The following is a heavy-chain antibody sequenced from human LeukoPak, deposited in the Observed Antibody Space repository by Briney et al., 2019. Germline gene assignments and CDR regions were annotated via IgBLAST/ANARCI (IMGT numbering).Heavy chain of an antibody. D-gene: IGHD3-3*01. J-gene: IGHJ4*02. CDR3: ARDHITIFGVVTQVVDY. Sequence: PSETLSLTCTVSGGSISSYYWSWIRQPPGKGLEWIGCIYYSGSTNYNPSLKSRVTISVDTSKNQFSLKLSSVTAADTAVYYCARDHITIFGVVTQVVDYWGQGTLVTVSS. CDR1: GGSISSYY. CDR2: IYYSGST. V-gene: IGHV4-59*01.